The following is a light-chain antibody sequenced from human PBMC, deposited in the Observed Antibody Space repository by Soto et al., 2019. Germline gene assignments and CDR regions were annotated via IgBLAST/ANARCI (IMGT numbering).Light chain of an antibody. CDR1: SGYSNYK. CDR2: VGTGGVVV. CDR3: GADNGSGSSFVSVV. Sequence: QSVLTQPPSASASLVSSVTLTCTLSSGYSNYKVDWYQQRPGKGPRFVMRVGTGGVVVSKGDGIPDRFSVSGTGLNRYLTIKNIQEEDESDYHCGADNGSGSSFVSVVFGGGTTVTVL. V-gene: IGLV9-49*01. J-gene: IGLJ2*01.